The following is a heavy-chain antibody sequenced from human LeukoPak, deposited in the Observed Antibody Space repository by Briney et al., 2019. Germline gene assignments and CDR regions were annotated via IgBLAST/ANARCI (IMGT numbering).Heavy chain of an antibody. D-gene: IGHD2-2*01. V-gene: IGHV4-61*05. CDR2: IYYSGST. CDR3: ATGVYCSSTSCFDY. Sequence: SETLSLTCTVSGGSISSSSYYWSWIRQPPGKGLEWIGYIYYSGSTNYNPSLKSRVTISVDTSKNQFSLKLSSVTAADTAVYYCATGVYCSSTSCFDYWGQGTLVTVSS. CDR1: GGSISSSSYY. J-gene: IGHJ4*02.